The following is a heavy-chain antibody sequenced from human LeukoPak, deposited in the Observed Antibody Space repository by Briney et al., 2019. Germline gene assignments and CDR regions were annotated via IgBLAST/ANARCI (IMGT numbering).Heavy chain of an antibody. CDR2: INPGGGST. D-gene: IGHD2-21*02. Sequence: ASVKVSCKASGYTFTSYYMHWVRQAPGQGLEWMGIINPGGGSTSYAQKFQGRVTMTRDTSTSTVYMELSSLRSEDTAVYYCAREARCGGDCYYFDYWGQGTLVTVSS. CDR3: AREARCGGDCYYFDY. V-gene: IGHV1-46*01. CDR1: GYTFTSYY. J-gene: IGHJ4*02.